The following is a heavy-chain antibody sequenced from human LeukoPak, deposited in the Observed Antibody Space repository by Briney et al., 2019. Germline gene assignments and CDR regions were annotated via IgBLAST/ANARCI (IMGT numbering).Heavy chain of an antibody. CDR1: GGSISSYY. CDR2: IYTSGST. Sequence: PSETLSLTCTVSGGSISSYYWSWIRQPAGKGLEWIGRIYTSGSTNYNPSLKSRVTMSVDTSKNQFSLKLSSVTAADTAVYYCARADLRYFDPMNPPHYYMDVWGKGTTVTVSS. D-gene: IGHD3-9*01. CDR3: ARADLRYFDPMNPPHYYMDV. V-gene: IGHV4-4*07. J-gene: IGHJ6*03.